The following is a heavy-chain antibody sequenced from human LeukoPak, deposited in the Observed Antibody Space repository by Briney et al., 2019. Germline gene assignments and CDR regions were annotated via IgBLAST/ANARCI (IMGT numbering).Heavy chain of an antibody. D-gene: IGHD3-22*01. J-gene: IGHJ4*02. CDR3: ARVSYYYDSSGYYSYFDY. CDR2: IIPMLGIA. CDR1: GGTFSSYA. V-gene: IGHV1-69*04. Sequence: SVKVSCKASGGTFSSYAISWVRQAPGQGLEWMGRIIPMLGIANYAQKFQGRVTITADKSTSTAYMELSSLRSEDTAVYYCARVSYYYDSSGYYSYFDYWGQGTLVTVSS.